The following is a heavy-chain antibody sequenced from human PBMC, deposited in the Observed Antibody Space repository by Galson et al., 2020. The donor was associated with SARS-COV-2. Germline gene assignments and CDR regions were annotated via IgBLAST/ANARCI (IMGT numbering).Heavy chain of an antibody. CDR2: NYHSGST. CDR3: ARSPRGYYYYYMDV. J-gene: IGHJ6*03. Sequence: SETLSLTCAVSGYSISSGYYWGWIRQPPGKGLEWIGSNYHSGSTYYNPSLKSRVTISVDTSKNQFSLKLSSVTAADTAVYYCARSPRGYYYYYMDVWGKGTTVTISS. CDR1: GYSISSGYY. V-gene: IGHV4-38-2*01. D-gene: IGHD3-10*01.